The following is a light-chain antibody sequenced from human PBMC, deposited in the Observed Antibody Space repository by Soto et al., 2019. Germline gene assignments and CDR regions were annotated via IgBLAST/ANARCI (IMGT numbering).Light chain of an antibody. J-gene: IGLJ3*02. CDR1: NIATYS. CDR2: NDN. CDR3: QLLDNKNDEVV. V-gene: IGLV3-21*04. Sequence: SYELTQPPSVSLAPGETARITCGGNNIATYSVHWYRQKPGQAPVLVISNDNDRPSGIPDRFSGSNSGHTATLTIRRVEAGDEADYYCQLLDNKNDEVVFGGGTKLTVL.